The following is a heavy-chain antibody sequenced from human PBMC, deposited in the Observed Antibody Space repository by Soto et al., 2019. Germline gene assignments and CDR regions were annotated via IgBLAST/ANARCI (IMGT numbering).Heavy chain of an antibody. V-gene: IGHV4-59*01. CDR2: IYYSGST. CDR1: GGSISSYY. CDR3: ARVIWFGEFFNWFDP. D-gene: IGHD3-10*01. J-gene: IGHJ5*02. Sequence: PSETLSLTCTVSGGSISSYYWSWIRQPPGKGLEWIGYIYYSGSTNYNPSLKSRVTISVDTSKNQFSLKLSSVTAADTAVYYCARVIWFGEFFNWFDPWGQGTLVTVSS.